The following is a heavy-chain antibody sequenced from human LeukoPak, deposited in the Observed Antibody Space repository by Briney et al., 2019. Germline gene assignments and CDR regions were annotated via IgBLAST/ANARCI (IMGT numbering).Heavy chain of an antibody. CDR3: ARVELRAAAATAEY. V-gene: IGHV1-18*01. J-gene: IGHJ4*02. Sequence: GASVKVSCKAPGYTFTSYAISWVRQAPGQGLEWMGWISGYNGNTIYAQRLQGRVTMTTDTSTTTVYMELRSLRSDDTAVYYCARVELRAAAATAEYWGQGTLVTVSS. D-gene: IGHD6-13*01. CDR2: ISGYNGNT. CDR1: GYTFTSYA.